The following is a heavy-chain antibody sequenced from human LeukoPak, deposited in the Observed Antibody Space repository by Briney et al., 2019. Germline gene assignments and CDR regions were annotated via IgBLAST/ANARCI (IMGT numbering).Heavy chain of an antibody. CDR3: ARDWDDILTGDY. J-gene: IGHJ4*02. Sequence: ASVKVSCKASGYTFTSYGISWVRQAPGQGLEWMGWISAYNGNTNYAQKLQGRVTMTTDTSTSTAYMELRSLTSDDTAVYYCARDWDDILTGDYWGRGTLVTVSS. CDR1: GYTFTSYG. V-gene: IGHV1-18*01. CDR2: ISAYNGNT. D-gene: IGHD3-9*01.